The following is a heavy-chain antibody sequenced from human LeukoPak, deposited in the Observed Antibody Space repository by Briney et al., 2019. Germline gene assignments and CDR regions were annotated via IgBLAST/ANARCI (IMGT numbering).Heavy chain of an antibody. D-gene: IGHD5-18*01. Sequence: SVKVSCKASGGTFSSYAISWVRQAPGQGLEWMGRIIPILGIANYAQKFQGRVTITADKSTSTAYMELRSLRSDDTAVYYCARDRYSYGYGWFDPWGQGTLVTVSS. J-gene: IGHJ5*02. CDR2: IIPILGIA. CDR1: GGTFSSYA. V-gene: IGHV1-69*04. CDR3: ARDRYSYGYGWFDP.